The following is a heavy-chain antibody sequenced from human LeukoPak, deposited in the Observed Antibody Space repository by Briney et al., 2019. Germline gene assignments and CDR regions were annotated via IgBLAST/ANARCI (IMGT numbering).Heavy chain of an antibody. Sequence: GGSXXXXXXSXLXXXXGXXXXLIVYIYYSGSTNYTPSLKTRVTISVDTSNNQFSLKLSSVTAADTAVYYCARGSWNYVWFDPWGQGTLVTVSS. CDR2: IYYSGST. D-gene: IGHD1-7*01. CDR3: ARGSWNYVWFDP. J-gene: IGHJ5*02. CDR1: GGSXXXXX. V-gene: IGHV4-59*01.